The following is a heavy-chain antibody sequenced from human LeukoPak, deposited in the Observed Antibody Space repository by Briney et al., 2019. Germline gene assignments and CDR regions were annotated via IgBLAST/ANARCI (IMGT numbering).Heavy chain of an antibody. J-gene: IGHJ5*02. V-gene: IGHV4-59*01. CDR2: IYYSGST. CDR1: GGSISNYY. CDR3: ARGTMMVGP. D-gene: IGHD3-22*01. Sequence: SETLSLTCTVSGGSISNYYWSWIPQPPGKGLEWIGFIYYSGSTTYNPSLKSRATISVDTSKNQFSLKLSSVTAADTAVYYCARGTMMVGPWGQGTLVTVSS.